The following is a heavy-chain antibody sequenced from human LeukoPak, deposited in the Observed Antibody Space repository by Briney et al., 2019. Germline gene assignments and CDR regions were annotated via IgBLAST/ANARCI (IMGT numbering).Heavy chain of an antibody. CDR2: IYYSGST. CDR1: GGSISSYY. Sequence: SETLSLTCTVSGGSISSYYWSWNRQPPGKGLEWIGYIYYSGSTNYNPSLKSRVTISVDTSKNQFSLKLSSVTAADTAVYYCARLKNIVVGMDVWGQGTTVTVSS. CDR3: ARLKNIVVGMDV. D-gene: IGHD3-22*01. J-gene: IGHJ6*02. V-gene: IGHV4-59*08.